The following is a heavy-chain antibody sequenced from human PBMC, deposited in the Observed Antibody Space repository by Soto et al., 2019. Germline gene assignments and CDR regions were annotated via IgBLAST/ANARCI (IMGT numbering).Heavy chain of an antibody. J-gene: IGHJ3*02. CDR1: AFTFSSYA. V-gene: IGHV3-23*01. CDR2: ISGSGGST. Sequence: EVQLLESGGGLVQPVGSLRLSCAASAFTFSSYAMSWVRQAPGKGLEWVSAISGSGGSTYYADSVKGRFTISRDNSKNTLYLQMNSLRAEDTAVYYCAKVKGFFGDAFDIWGQGTMVTVSS. D-gene: IGHD3-3*01. CDR3: AKVKGFFGDAFDI.